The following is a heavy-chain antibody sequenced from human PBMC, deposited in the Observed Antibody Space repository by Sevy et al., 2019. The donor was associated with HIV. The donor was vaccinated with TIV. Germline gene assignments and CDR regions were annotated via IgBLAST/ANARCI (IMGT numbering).Heavy chain of an antibody. CDR3: AKVVVPADIDPFYYYAYGMDV. V-gene: IGHV3-23*01. CDR2: ISGSGDST. J-gene: IGHJ6*04. CDR1: GFTFSNYA. D-gene: IGHD2-2*01. Sequence: GGSLRLSCAASGFTFSNYAINWVRQAPGKGLEWVSRISGSGDSTFYADSVKGRFTISRDNSKNTVHLQMNSLRVEDTAGYYCAKVVVPADIDPFYYYAYGMDVWGKGTTVTVVS.